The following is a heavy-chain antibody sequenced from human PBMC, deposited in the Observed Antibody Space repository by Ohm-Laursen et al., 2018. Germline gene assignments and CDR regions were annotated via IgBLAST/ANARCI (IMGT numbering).Heavy chain of an antibody. V-gene: IGHV4-38-2*02. CDR3: ARDRMGATIGYFDL. Sequence: GTLSLTCAVSGYSISSGYYWGWIRQPPGKGLEWIGSIYHSGSTYYNPSLKSRVTISVDTSKNQFSLKLSSVTAADTAVYYRARDRMGATIGYFDLWGRGTLVTVSS. D-gene: IGHD1-26*01. CDR2: IYHSGST. CDR1: GYSISSGYY. J-gene: IGHJ2*01.